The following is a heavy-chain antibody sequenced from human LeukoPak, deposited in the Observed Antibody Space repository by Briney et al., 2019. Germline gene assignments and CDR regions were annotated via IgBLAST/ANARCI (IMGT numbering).Heavy chain of an antibody. Sequence: GGSLRLSCAASGFTFSSYSMNWVRQAPGKGLEWGSSISSSSSYIYYADSVKGRFTISRDNAKNSLYLQMNSLRAEDTAVYYCARDPDYGDFDGGDWGQGTLVTVSS. CDR3: ARDPDYGDFDGGD. J-gene: IGHJ4*02. D-gene: IGHD4-17*01. CDR1: GFTFSSYS. V-gene: IGHV3-21*01. CDR2: ISSSSSYI.